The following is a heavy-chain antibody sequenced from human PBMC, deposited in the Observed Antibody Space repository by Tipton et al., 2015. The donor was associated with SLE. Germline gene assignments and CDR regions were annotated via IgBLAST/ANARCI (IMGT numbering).Heavy chain of an antibody. CDR2: IGTAGDT. J-gene: IGHJ6*02. CDR3: ARNFQMDV. CDR1: GFAFSRYD. Sequence: SLRLSCAASGFAFSRYDIHWVRQGTGKGLEWVSAIGTAGDTYYSGSVKGRFTISREDAKSSMYLEMNSLGVADMGLYYCARNFQMDVWGHGTTVIVSS. V-gene: IGHV3-13*01. D-gene: IGHD2/OR15-2a*01.